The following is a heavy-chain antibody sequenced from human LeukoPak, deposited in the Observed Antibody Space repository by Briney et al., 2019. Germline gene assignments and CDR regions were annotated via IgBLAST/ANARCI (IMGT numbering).Heavy chain of an antibody. J-gene: IGHJ4*02. CDR2: ISGSGGSS. CDR3: AKGITFYSEHDY. CDR1: GFTFSSYA. D-gene: IGHD3-16*01. Sequence: GGSLRLSCAASGFTFSSYAMSWVRQAPGKGLEWVSVISGSGGSSYHADSVKGRFTISRDNSKNTLYLQMNSLRADDTAVYYCAKGITFYSEHDYWGQGTLVTVSS. V-gene: IGHV3-23*01.